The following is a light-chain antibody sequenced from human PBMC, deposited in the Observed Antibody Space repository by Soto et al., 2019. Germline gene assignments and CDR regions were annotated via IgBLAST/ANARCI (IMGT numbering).Light chain of an antibody. CDR2: GAS. Sequence: ELVITQSQATLSLSPAERSTLVCRARQSVSSSLAWYQQKPGQAPRLLIFGASDRATGTPDRCSGSGSGTDFTLTISRLEPEDSAVYYCQQFDDSVTFGQGTRLEIK. CDR1: QSVSSS. J-gene: IGKJ5*01. CDR3: QQFDDSVT. V-gene: IGKV3-20*01.